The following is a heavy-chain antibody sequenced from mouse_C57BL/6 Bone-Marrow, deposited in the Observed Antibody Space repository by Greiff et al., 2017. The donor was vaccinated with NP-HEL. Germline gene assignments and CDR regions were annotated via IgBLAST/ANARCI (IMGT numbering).Heavy chain of an antibody. CDR3: ARAQLRPLWDY. D-gene: IGHD3-1*01. Sequence: VQLQQPGAELVMPGASVKLSCKASGYTFTSYWMHWVKQRPGQGLEWIGEIDPSDSYTNYNQKFKGKSTLTVDKSSSTAYMQRSSLTSEDSAVYYCARAQLRPLWDYWGQGTSVTVSS. CDR1: GYTFTSYW. V-gene: IGHV1-69*01. J-gene: IGHJ4*01. CDR2: IDPSDSYT.